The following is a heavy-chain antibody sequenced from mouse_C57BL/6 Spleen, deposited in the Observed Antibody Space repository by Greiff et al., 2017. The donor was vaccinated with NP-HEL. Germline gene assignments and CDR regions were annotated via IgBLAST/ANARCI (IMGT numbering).Heavy chain of an antibody. CDR3: TTAYSPAWFAY. CDR2: IDPEDGDT. V-gene: IGHV14-1*01. D-gene: IGHD2-12*01. CDR1: GFNIKDYY. J-gene: IGHJ3*01. Sequence: VQLQQSGAELVRPGASVKLSCTASGFNIKDYYMHWVKQRPEQGLEWIGRIDPEDGDTEYAPKFQGKATMTADTSSNTAYLQLSSLTSEDTAVYYCTTAYSPAWFAYWGQGTLVTVSA.